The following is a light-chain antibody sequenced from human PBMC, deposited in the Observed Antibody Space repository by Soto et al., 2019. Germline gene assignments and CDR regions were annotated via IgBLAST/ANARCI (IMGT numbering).Light chain of an antibody. CDR1: QSVSSSY. Sequence: EIVLTQSPGTLSLSPGERATLSCRASQSVSSSYLAWYQQKPGQAPRLLIYGASSRATGIPHRFSGSGSGTDFTLTISRLEPEACAVYYCQQYGSSPTWTFGQGTKVEIK. J-gene: IGKJ1*01. CDR2: GAS. CDR3: QQYGSSPTWT. V-gene: IGKV3-20*01.